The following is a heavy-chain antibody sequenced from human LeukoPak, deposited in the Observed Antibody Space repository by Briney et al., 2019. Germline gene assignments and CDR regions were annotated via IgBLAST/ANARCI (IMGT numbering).Heavy chain of an antibody. CDR1: GYTFSSYS. J-gene: IGHJ4*02. D-gene: IGHD6-19*01. CDR2: ISSSSSYI. CDR3: ARGVEVAVPFDY. Sequence: GGSLRLSCADSGYTFSSYSMNWVRQAPGKGLEWVSSISSSSSYIYYADSVKGRFTISRDNAKNSLYLQMNSLRAEDTAVYYCARGVEVAVPFDYWGQGTLVTVSS. V-gene: IGHV3-21*01.